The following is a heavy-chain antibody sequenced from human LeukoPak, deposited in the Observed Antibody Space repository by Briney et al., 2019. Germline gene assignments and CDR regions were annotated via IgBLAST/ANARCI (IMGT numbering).Heavy chain of an antibody. CDR1: GYTFTSYG. CDR2: MNPNSGNT. D-gene: IGHD6-13*01. J-gene: IGHJ5*02. CDR3: ARGRGYSSSLKYWFDP. Sequence: ASVKVSCKASGYTFTSYGISWVRQAPGQGLEWMGWMNPNSGNTGYAQKFQGRVTITRNTSISTAYMELSSLRSEDTAVYYCARGRGYSSSLKYWFDPWGRGTLVTVSS. V-gene: IGHV1-8*03.